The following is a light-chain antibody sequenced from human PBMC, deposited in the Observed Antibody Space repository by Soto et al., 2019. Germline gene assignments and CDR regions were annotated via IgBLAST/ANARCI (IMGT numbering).Light chain of an antibody. CDR2: DDN. CDR1: SSNIGGNS. Sequence: QSVLAQPPSVSAAPGQKVTISCSGSSSNIGGNSVSWYQQLPGTAPKLLIYDDNKRPSGIPDRFSGSKSGTSATLGITGFQTGDEADYYCGTWDSSQSAGVFGTGTKVTVL. J-gene: IGLJ1*01. CDR3: GTWDSSQSAGV. V-gene: IGLV1-51*01.